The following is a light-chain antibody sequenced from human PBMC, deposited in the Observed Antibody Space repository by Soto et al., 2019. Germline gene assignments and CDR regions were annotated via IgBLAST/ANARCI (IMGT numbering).Light chain of an antibody. CDR2: GAS. V-gene: IGKV3-20*01. J-gene: IGKJ2*01. CDR1: QSVSSSY. CDR3: QQYGTSPYI. Sequence: EIVLTQSPGTLSLSPGERATLSCRASQSVSSSYLAWYQHKPGQAPRLLISGASSRATGIPDRFSGSVSGTDFTLTISRLEPEDFAVYYCQQYGTSPYIFGQGTKLEIK.